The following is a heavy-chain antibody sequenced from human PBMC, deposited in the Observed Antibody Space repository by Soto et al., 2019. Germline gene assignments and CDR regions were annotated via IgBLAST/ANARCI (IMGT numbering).Heavy chain of an antibody. CDR3: ARDFGVYYYGSGSYGWFDP. CDR2: IYYSGST. J-gene: IGHJ5*02. CDR1: GGSISSYY. D-gene: IGHD3-10*01. Sequence: SETLSLTCTVSGGSISSYYWSWIRQPPGKGLEWIGYIYYSGSTNYNPSLKSRVTISVDTSKNQFSLKLSSVTAADTAVFFCARDFGVYYYGSGSYGWFDPWGQGTLVTVS. V-gene: IGHV4-59*01.